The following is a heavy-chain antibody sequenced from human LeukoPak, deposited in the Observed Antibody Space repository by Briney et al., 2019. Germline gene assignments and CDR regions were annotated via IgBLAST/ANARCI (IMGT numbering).Heavy chain of an antibody. D-gene: IGHD1-26*01. CDR1: DDSINNDRYF. J-gene: IGHJ4*02. CDR2: INYSGRT. CDR3: ARDIDDVGALFDF. V-gene: IGHV4-39*07. Sequence: PSETLSLTCSISDDSINNDRYFWAWIRQPPGKGLEWIASINYSGRTYYSPSLNSRLIISVDTAKRQFSLKLTSVTAADTALYFCARDIDDVGALFDFWGQGTLVTVSS.